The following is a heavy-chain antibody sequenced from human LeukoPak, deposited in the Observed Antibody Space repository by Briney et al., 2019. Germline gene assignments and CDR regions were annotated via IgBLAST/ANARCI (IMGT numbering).Heavy chain of an antibody. D-gene: IGHD3-10*01. CDR3: ARTPGSRYYYYMDV. J-gene: IGHJ6*03. Sequence: SETLSLTCTVSGGSISSGSYYWSWIRQPAGKGLEWIGRIYTSGSTNYNPSLKSRVTISVDTSKNQFSLKLSSVTAADTAVYYCARTPGSRYYYYMDVWGRGTTVTVSS. CDR1: GGSISSGSYY. V-gene: IGHV4-61*02. CDR2: IYTSGST.